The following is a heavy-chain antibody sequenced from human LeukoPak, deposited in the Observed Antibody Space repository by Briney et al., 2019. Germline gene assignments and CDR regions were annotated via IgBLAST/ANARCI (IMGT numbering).Heavy chain of an antibody. Sequence: PGGSLRLSCAASGSTVSSNYMSWVRQAPGKGLEWVSVIYSDDSTYYADSVKGRFTISRHNSKNTLYLQMNSLRAEDTAVFYCAKDPYGGNSPLYFDYWGQGTLVTVSS. J-gene: IGHJ4*02. CDR2: IYSDDST. V-gene: IGHV3-53*04. CDR1: GSTVSSNY. CDR3: AKDPYGGNSPLYFDY. D-gene: IGHD4-23*01.